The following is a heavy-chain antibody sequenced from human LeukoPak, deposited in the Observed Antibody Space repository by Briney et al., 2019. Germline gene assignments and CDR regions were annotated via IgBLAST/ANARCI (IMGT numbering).Heavy chain of an antibody. CDR1: GGSFSGYY. J-gene: IGHJ5*02. CDR2: INHSGST. V-gene: IGHV4-34*01. D-gene: IGHD3-16*02. CDR3: ARVGTYYDYVWGSYRPNWFDP. Sequence: SETLSLTCAVYGGSFSGYYWSWIRQPPGKGLEWIGKINHSGSTNYNPSLKSRVTISVDTSENQFSLKLSSVTAADTAVYYCARVGTYYDYVWGSYRPNWFDPWGQGTLVTVSS.